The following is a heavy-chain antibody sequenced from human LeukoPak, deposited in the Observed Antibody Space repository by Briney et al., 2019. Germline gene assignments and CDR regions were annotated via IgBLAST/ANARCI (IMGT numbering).Heavy chain of an antibody. CDR1: GFTFSSYW. D-gene: IGHD3-16*02. J-gene: IGHJ4*02. CDR3: ARGLYDYVWGSYRVSNDC. V-gene: IGHV3-74*01. CDR2: INSDGSST. Sequence: GGSLRLSCAASGFTFSSYWMHWVRQAPGKGLVWVSRINSDGSSTSYADSVKGRFTISRDNAKNTLYLQMNSLRAEDTAVYYCARGLYDYVWGSYRVSNDCWGQGTLVTVSS.